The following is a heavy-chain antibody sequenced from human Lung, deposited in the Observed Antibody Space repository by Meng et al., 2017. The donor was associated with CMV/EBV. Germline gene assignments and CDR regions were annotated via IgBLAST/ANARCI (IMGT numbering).Heavy chain of an antibody. Sequence: SETLSLXCTVSGGSISSSSYYWGWIRQPPGKGLEWIGSIYYSGSTYYNPSLKSRVNISVDTSKNQFSLKLSSVTAADTAVYYCARDLKSSCSSTSCYINWFDPWGQGTXVTVSS. J-gene: IGHJ5*02. CDR2: IYYSGST. V-gene: IGHV4-39*07. CDR1: GGSISSSSYY. CDR3: ARDLKSSCSSTSCYINWFDP. D-gene: IGHD2-2*02.